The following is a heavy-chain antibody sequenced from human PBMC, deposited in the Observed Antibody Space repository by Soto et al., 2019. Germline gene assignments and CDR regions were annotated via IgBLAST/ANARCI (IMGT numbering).Heavy chain of an antibody. Sequence: GGSLRLSCAASGFTFSSYDMHWVRQATGKGLEWVSAIGTAGDTYYPGSVKGRFTISRENAKNSLYLQMNSLRAGDTAVYYCARDLGSNYAFDIWGQGTMVTVSS. J-gene: IGHJ3*02. CDR2: IGTAGDT. V-gene: IGHV3-13*01. D-gene: IGHD4-4*01. CDR3: ARDLGSNYAFDI. CDR1: GFTFSSYD.